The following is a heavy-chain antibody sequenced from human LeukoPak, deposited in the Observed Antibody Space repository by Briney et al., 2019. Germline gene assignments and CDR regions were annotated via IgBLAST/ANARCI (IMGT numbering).Heavy chain of an antibody. D-gene: IGHD3-22*01. CDR2: ISSSGSTI. CDR3: AKYEDYYDSSGYVDY. J-gene: IGHJ4*02. V-gene: IGHV3-48*03. Sequence: GGSLRLSCAASGFTFSSYEMNWVRQAPGKGLEWVSYISSSGSTIYYADSVKGRFTISRDNAKNSLYLQMNSLRAEDTAVYYCAKYEDYYDSSGYVDYWGQGTLVTVSS. CDR1: GFTFSSYE.